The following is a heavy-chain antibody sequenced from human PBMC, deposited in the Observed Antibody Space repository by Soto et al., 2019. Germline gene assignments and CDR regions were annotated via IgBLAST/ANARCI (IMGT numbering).Heavy chain of an antibody. CDR2: MNGNGGT. CDR1: GYTFTAYF. J-gene: IGHJ4*02. Sequence: QVQLVQSGADVKKPGASVKVSCRTSGYTFTAYFVHWVRQAPGQGPEWMGWMNGNGGTTYAQKFQGRVTMTRDTSINTADMELRTRTSDDTAVYYCARELQRGLDYWGQGTLVTVSS. D-gene: IGHD3-10*01. V-gene: IGHV1-2*02. CDR3: ARELQRGLDY.